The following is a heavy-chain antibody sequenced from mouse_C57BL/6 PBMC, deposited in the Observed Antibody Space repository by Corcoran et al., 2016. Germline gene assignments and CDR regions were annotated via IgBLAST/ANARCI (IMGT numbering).Heavy chain of an antibody. CDR3: ARSERDWYFDV. CDR1: GYSITSGYY. V-gene: IGHV3-6*01. J-gene: IGHJ1*03. CDR2: ISYDGSN. Sequence: DVQLQESGPGLVKPSQSLSLTCSVTGYSITSGYYWNWIRQFPGNKLEWMGYISYDGSNNYNPSLKNRISITRDTSKNQFFLKLNSVTTEDTATYYCARSERDWYFDVCGTGTTVTVSS.